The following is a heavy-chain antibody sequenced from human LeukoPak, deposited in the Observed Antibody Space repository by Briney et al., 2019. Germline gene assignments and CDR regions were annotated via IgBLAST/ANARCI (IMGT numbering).Heavy chain of an antibody. J-gene: IGHJ6*04. CDR3: ARDQAHYYGSGSWLHYGMDV. CDR1: GYTFTSYA. CDR2: INAGNGNT. V-gene: IGHV1-3*01. Sequence: ASVKVSCKASGYTFTSYAMHWVRQAPGQRLEWMGWINAGNGNTKYSQKFQGRVTITRDTSASTAYMELSSLRSEDTAVYYCARDQAHYYGSGSWLHYGMDVGGKGTTVTVSS. D-gene: IGHD3-10*01.